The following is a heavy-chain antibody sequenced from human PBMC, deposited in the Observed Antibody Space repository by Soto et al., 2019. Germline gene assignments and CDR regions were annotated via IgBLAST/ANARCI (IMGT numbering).Heavy chain of an antibody. CDR1: GFTFSSYA. V-gene: IGHV3-23*01. CDR2: ISGSGGST. Sequence: EVQLLESGGGLVQPGGSLSLSCAASGFTFSSYAMSWVRQAPGKGLEWVSAISGSGGSTYYADSVKGRFTISRDNSKNTLYLQMNSLRAEDTAVYYCAKEGRWGPTVTTHCFDSWGQGTLVTVSS. CDR3: AKEGRWGPTVTTHCFDS. J-gene: IGHJ4*02. D-gene: IGHD4-17*01.